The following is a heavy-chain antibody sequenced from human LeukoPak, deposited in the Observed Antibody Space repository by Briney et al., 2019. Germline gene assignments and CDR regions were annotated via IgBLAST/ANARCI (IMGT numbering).Heavy chain of an antibody. D-gene: IGHD3-10*02. CDR3: VRGVFGESLES. J-gene: IGHJ4*02. CDR2: MSPSNGGA. Sequence: VASVKVSCKASGHTFSGYYVYWVRQAPGQGLEWMGWMSPSNGGANFPQNFQGRVTVSSDPAISTAYMELSRLRSDDTAVYYCVRGVFGESLESWGQGTLVTVSS. CDR1: GHTFSGYY. V-gene: IGHV1-2*02.